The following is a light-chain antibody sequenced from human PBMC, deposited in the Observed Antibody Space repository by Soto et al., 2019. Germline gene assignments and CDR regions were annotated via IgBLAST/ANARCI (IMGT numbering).Light chain of an antibody. J-gene: IGLJ2*01. CDR2: DVS. CDR3: CSYAGSYTSSGVV. V-gene: IGLV2-11*01. Sequence: QSALTQPRSVSGSPGQSVTISCTGTSSDVGGYNYVSWYQQHPGKAPKLMIYDVSKRPSVVPDRFSGSKSGNTASLTISGLQAEDEADYYCCSYAGSYTSSGVVFGGGTKLTVL. CDR1: SSDVGGYNY.